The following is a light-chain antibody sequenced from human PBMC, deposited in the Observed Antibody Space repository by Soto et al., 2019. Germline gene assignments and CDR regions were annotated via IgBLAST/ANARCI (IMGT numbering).Light chain of an antibody. CDR1: QGISDY. Sequence: DIQMTQSPSSLSASVGDRVTITCRASQGISDYLAWFQQKPGKAPKSLIYAPSRLQSGVRSRFSGSGSGTDFTLTISSLQPEDSAIYFCQQYIGFPSFGGGTRVEIK. CDR3: QQYIGFPS. J-gene: IGKJ4*01. CDR2: APS. V-gene: IGKV1-16*01.